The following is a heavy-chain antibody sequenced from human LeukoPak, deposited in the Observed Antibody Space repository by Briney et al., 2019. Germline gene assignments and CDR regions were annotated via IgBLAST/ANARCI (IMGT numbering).Heavy chain of an antibody. D-gene: IGHD2-8*02. V-gene: IGHV4-34*01. J-gene: IGHJ6*02. Sequence: SETLSLTCAVYGGSFSGYYRSWIRQPPGKGLEWIGEINHSGSTNYNPSLKSRVTISVDTSKNQFSLKLSSVTAADTAVYYCASRTAPKYYYYYYGMDVWGQGTTVTVSS. CDR1: GGSFSGYY. CDR3: ASRTAPKYYYYYYGMDV. CDR2: INHSGST.